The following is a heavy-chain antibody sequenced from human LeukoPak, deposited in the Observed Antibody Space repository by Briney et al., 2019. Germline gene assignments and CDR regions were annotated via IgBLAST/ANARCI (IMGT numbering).Heavy chain of an antibody. Sequence: GGSLRLSCAASGFTFSTYGMNWVRQAPGKGLEWVSAVSGSGSTTYYARSVKGRYTVSRDNSKNTLYLQMNSLRVDDTAVYYCAKSLDYGGNRARLDFWGQGTLVTVSS. CDR2: VSGSGSTT. CDR3: AKSLDYGGNRARLDF. CDR1: GFTFSTYG. V-gene: IGHV3-23*01. D-gene: IGHD4-23*01. J-gene: IGHJ4*02.